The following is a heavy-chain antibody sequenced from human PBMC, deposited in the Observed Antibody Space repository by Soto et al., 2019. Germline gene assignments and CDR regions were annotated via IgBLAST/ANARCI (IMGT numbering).Heavy chain of an antibody. CDR2: IRYDGSNE. J-gene: IGHJ4*02. CDR1: GIIFSGYG. D-gene: IGHD1-26*01. V-gene: IGHV3-33*01. Sequence: QVQLVEPGGGVVQPGRSLRLSCAASGIIFSGYGMHWVRQAPGEGLEWVAVIRYDGSNEYYADSVRGRFAISRDNSQNTLYLQMKSLRAEDTAVYYCARDGVGATECFGYFDYWGQGALVTVSS. CDR3: ARDGVGATECFGYFDY.